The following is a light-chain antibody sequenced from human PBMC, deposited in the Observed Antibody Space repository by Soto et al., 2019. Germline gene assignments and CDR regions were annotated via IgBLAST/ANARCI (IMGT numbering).Light chain of an antibody. CDR3: QQYNNWPPLT. V-gene: IGKV3-11*01. CDR2: DAS. J-gene: IGKJ4*01. CDR1: QSVSSY. Sequence: EIVLTQSPATLSLSPGERATLSCRASQSVSSYLAWYRQKPGQAPRLLIYDASNRATGIPARFSGSGSGTEFTLTISRLQSEDFAVYYCQQYNNWPPLTFGGGTKVDIK.